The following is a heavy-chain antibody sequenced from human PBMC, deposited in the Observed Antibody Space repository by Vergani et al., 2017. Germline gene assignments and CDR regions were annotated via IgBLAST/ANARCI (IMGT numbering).Heavy chain of an antibody. V-gene: IGHV4-4*03. CDR2: LCHTEDT. D-gene: IGHD2-2*02. J-gene: IGHJ4*02. CDR3: ATIGYRRWVYYFDY. CDR1: GDSISSNNC. Sequence: QVQLQESGPGLVKPPGTLSLTCAVSGDSISSNNCWTWVRQPPGKGLEWIVELCHTEDTKSSPSLKSRDTVSVDESRNLFSLRLNSGTAADTAVYYCATIGYRRWVYYFDYWGQGILVTVSS.